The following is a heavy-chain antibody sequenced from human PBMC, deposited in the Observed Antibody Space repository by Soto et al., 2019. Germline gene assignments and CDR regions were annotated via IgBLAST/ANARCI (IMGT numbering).Heavy chain of an antibody. CDR3: ASVSFVGRYSSSYGLDY. CDR2: IYPGDSDT. V-gene: IGHV5-51*01. J-gene: IGHJ4*02. D-gene: IGHD6-13*01. Sequence: GESLKISCKGSGYSFTSYWIGWVRQMPGKGLEWMGIIYPGDSDTRYSPSFQGQVTISADKSISTAYLQWSSLKASDTAMYYCASVSFVGRYSSSYGLDYWGQGTLVTLSS. CDR1: GYSFTSYW.